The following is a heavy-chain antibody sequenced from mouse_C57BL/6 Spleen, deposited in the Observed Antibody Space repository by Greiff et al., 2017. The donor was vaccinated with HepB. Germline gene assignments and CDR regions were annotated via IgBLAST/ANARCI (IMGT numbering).Heavy chain of an antibody. V-gene: IGHV1-64*01. CDR3: ARRDYGSRYYFDY. CDR1: GYTFTSYW. CDR2: IHPNSGST. D-gene: IGHD1-1*01. J-gene: IGHJ2*01. Sequence: VQLQQPGAELVKPGASVKLSCKASGYTFTSYWMHWVKQRPGQGLEWIGMIHPNSGSTNYNETFKSKATLTVDKSSSTAYMQLSSLTSEDSAVYYCARRDYGSRYYFDYWGQGTTLTVSS.